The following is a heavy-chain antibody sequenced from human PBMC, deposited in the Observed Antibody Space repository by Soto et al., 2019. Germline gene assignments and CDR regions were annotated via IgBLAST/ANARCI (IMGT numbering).Heavy chain of an antibody. Sequence: GGSLRLSCAASGFPFSNAWINCVRQVPGKGLEWVGRVKSKTDGGSADYAAPVKGRFAVSRDDSKNIVYLQMNNLKIEDTGVYYCTTDSRTTLPEIRFDYWGHGTQVTVSS. J-gene: IGHJ4*01. CDR3: TTDSRTTLPEIRFDY. CDR2: VKSKTDGGSA. D-gene: IGHD1-26*01. CDR1: GFPFSNAW. V-gene: IGHV3-15*07.